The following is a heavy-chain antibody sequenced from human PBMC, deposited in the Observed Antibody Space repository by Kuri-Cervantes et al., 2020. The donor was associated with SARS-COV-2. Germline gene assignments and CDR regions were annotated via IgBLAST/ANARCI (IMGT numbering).Heavy chain of an antibody. D-gene: IGHD3-10*01. CDR3: AKDLRLLWFGELLGSDP. Sequence: GGSLRLSCAASGFTFSSYAMSWVRQAPGKGLEWVSAISGSGGSTYYADSVKGRFTISRDNSKNTLYLQMNSLGAEDTAVYYCAKDLRLLWFGELLGSDPWGQGTLVTVSS. CDR1: GFTFSSYA. CDR2: ISGSGGST. J-gene: IGHJ5*02. V-gene: IGHV3-23*01.